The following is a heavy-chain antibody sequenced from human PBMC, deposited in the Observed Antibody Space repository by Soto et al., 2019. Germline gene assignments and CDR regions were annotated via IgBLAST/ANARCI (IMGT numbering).Heavy chain of an antibody. V-gene: IGHV4-61*01. J-gene: IGHJ4*02. D-gene: IGHD3-9*01. CDR3: ARAVRHCDWSPYNLDY. Sequence: QVQLQESGPGLVKPSETLSLTCSVSGGSVSSGSYYWSWIRQPPGKGLEWIGYIYYSGSTNYNPSLKWRVTLSVDTSNDRFSRMLSLVTAAYTAVYYCARAVRHCDWSPYNLDYWGQGTLVNVSS. CDR1: GGSVSSGSYY. CDR2: IYYSGST.